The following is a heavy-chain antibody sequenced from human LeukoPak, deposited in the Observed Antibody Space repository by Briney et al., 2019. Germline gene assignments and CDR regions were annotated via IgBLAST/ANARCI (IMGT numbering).Heavy chain of an antibody. V-gene: IGHV1-46*01. CDR3: ARVGRRGYDFVAY. D-gene: IGHD5-12*01. J-gene: IGHJ4*02. Sequence: ASVKVSCKASGYTFTSYYMHWVRQAPGQGLERMGIINPSGGSTSYPQKFQGRVTMTRDTSTSTVYMELSSLRSEDTAVYYCARVGRRGYDFVAYWGQGTLVTVSS. CDR1: GYTFTSYY. CDR2: INPSGGST.